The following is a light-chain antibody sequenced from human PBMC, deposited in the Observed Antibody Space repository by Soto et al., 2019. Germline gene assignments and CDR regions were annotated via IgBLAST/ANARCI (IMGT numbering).Light chain of an antibody. J-gene: IGLJ2*01. CDR3: CSFTRSNSIV. V-gene: IGLV2-14*01. CDR2: EVS. CDR1: TSXVXXXXX. Sequence: QSALTQPXXXXXXXXXSXXXXXXXXTSXVXXXXXVSWXQQHXXRXXXXMIYEVSDRPSGVSSRFSGSKSGNTASLTXSGXXAEDEAYYYCCSFTRSNSIVFGGGTKVTVL.